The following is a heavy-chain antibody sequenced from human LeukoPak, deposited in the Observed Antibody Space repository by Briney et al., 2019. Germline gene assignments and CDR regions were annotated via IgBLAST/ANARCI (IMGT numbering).Heavy chain of an antibody. J-gene: IGHJ6*02. Sequence: ASVKVSCKASGYTFTSYYVHWVRQAPGQGLEWMGIINPSGGSTSYAQKFQGRVTMTRDTSTSTVYMELSSLRSEDTAVYYCARGGGVVVTATDYYYYYGMDVWGQGTTVTVSS. V-gene: IGHV1-46*01. CDR1: GYTFTSYY. CDR2: INPSGGST. CDR3: ARGGGVVVTATDYYYYYGMDV. D-gene: IGHD2-21*02.